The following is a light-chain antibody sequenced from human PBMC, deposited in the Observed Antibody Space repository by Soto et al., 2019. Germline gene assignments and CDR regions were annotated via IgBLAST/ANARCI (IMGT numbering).Light chain of an antibody. J-gene: IGKJ4*01. CDR3: QQYDRSPLT. CDR2: GAS. Sequence: EIVLTQSPGTLSLSPGERATLSCRASQSVSSSYLAWYQQNPGQAPRLLIYGASSRATGIPDRFSGSGSGTDFTLTISRLEPEDFAGYFCQQYDRSPLTFGGGTKVEIK. CDR1: QSVSSSY. V-gene: IGKV3-20*01.